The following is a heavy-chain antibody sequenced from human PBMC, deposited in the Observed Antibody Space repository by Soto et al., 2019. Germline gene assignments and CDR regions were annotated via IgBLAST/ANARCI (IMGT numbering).Heavy chain of an antibody. D-gene: IGHD5-18*01. V-gene: IGHV1-46*01. CDR2: INPSYGST. J-gene: IGHJ3*02. CDR1: GYTFTSYY. Sequence: ASVKVSCKASGYTFTSYYMHWVRQAPGQGLEWMGIINPSYGSTSYAQKFQGRLTITRDTSTSTVYMELSSLSSGDTAVYFCARVVDTAGMIRSWGGEAFDIWGQGTLVTVSS. CDR3: ARVVDTAGMIRSWGGEAFDI.